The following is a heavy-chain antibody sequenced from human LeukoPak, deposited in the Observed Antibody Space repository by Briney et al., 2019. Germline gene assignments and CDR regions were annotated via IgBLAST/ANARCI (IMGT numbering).Heavy chain of an antibody. Sequence: GGSLRLSCAASGFTFSSYWLSWVRQAPGKGLEWVANIKQDGSEKYYVDSVKGRFTISRDNSRNTLYLQMNSLRVEDTAVYYCARHSSTTALFHAFDIWGQGTMVTVSS. CDR3: ARHSSTTALFHAFDI. V-gene: IGHV3-7*05. D-gene: IGHD2/OR15-2a*01. CDR1: GFTFSSYW. CDR2: IKQDGSEK. J-gene: IGHJ3*02.